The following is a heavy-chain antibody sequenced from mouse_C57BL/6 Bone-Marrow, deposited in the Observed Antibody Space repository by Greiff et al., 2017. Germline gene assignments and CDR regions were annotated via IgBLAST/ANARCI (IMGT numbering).Heavy chain of an antibody. D-gene: IGHD1-1*01. CDR3: ARSYYGSSYYFDY. Sequence: QVQLQQSGAELARPGASVKLSCKASGYTFTSYGISWVKQRTGQGLEWIGEIYPRSGNTYYNEKFKGKATLTADKSSSTAYMELRSLTSEDSEVYFCARSYYGSSYYFDYWGQGTTLTVSS. J-gene: IGHJ2*01. CDR1: GYTFTSYG. CDR2: IYPRSGNT. V-gene: IGHV1-81*01.